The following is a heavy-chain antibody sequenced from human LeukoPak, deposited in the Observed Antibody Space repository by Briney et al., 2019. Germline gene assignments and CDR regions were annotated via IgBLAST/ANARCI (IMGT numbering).Heavy chain of an antibody. V-gene: IGHV3-30-3*01. J-gene: IGHJ4*02. Sequence: PGGSLRLSCAASGFTFSSYAMHWVRQAPGKGLEWVAVISYDGSNKYYADSVKGRFTISRDNSKNTLYLQMNSLRAEDTAVYYCAKEAPGYSGYPFDYWGQGTLVTVSS. CDR1: GFTFSSYA. CDR3: AKEAPGYSGYPFDY. D-gene: IGHD5-12*01. CDR2: ISYDGSNK.